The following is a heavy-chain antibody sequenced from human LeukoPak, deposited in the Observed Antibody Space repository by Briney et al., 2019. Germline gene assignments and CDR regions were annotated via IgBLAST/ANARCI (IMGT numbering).Heavy chain of an antibody. CDR3: ARPRYCSISSCYYMDV. CDR1: GHFISSGYY. V-gene: IGHV4-38-2*01. CDR2: INHSGST. D-gene: IGHD2-2*01. J-gene: IGHJ6*03. Sequence: SETLSLTCAVSGHFISSGYYWGWIRQPPGKGREWIGSINHSGSTYYNPSLKSRVTISVNTSKNQFSLKLRSVAAADTAMYYCARPRYCSISSCYYMDVWGNGTTVTVSS.